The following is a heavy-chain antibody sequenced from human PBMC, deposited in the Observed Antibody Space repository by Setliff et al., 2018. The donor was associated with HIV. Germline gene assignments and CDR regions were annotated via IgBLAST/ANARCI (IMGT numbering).Heavy chain of an antibody. J-gene: IGHJ4*02. V-gene: IGHV3-7*03. CDR3: AKLGGSGSYSNAFDY. CDR1: GFTFNNYW. CDR2: INQDGSEK. D-gene: IGHD3-10*01. Sequence: GGSLRLSCAASGFTFNNYWMAWVRQAPGKGLEWVGNINQDGSEKNYVDSVKGRFTISRDNAKNSVYLEMNSLRAEDTAVYFCAKLGGSGSYSNAFDYWGQGTLVTVSS.